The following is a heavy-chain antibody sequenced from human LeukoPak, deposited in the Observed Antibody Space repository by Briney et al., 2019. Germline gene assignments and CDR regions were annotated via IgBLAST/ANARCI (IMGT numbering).Heavy chain of an antibody. Sequence: GASVKVSCKASGYTFTDYYMHWVGQAPGQGFEWMGWINPNDGDTNYAQKFQGRVTMTRDTSISTAHMEVSRLRSDGTAAYYCARANFLYRSSTTCLFDYWGQGTLVTVSS. CDR2: INPNDGDT. J-gene: IGHJ4*02. V-gene: IGHV1-2*02. CDR3: ARANFLYRSSTTCLFDY. CDR1: GYTFTDYY. D-gene: IGHD2-2*01.